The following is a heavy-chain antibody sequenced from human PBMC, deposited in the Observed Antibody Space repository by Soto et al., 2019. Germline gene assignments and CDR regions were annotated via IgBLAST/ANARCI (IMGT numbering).Heavy chain of an antibody. CDR3: AKESGFLVPAVNYYYYYMDV. Sequence: PGGSLRLSCAASGFTFSSYAMSWVRQAPGKGLEWVSAISGSGGSTYYADSVKGRFTISRDNSKNTLYLQMNSLRAEDTAVYYCAKESGFLVPAVNYYYYYMDVWGKGTTVTVSS. CDR2: ISGSGGST. CDR1: GFTFSSYA. J-gene: IGHJ6*03. D-gene: IGHD3-3*01. V-gene: IGHV3-23*01.